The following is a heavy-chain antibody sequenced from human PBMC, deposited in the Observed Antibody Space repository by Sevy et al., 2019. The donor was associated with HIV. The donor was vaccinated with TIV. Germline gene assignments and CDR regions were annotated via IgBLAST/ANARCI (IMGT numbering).Heavy chain of an antibody. J-gene: IGHJ4*02. CDR2: LSFGCGEI. D-gene: IGHD2-8*01. CDR1: GFTFSKYS. V-gene: IGHV3-23*01. CDR3: AREGCTKPHDY. Sequence: GGYLRLSCAASGFTFSKYSMSWVRQPPGKGLEWVSTLSFGCGEINYADSVKGRFTISRDNSKSSVYLQMNNLRPEDTAVHYCAREGCTKPHDYWGQGTLVFVSS.